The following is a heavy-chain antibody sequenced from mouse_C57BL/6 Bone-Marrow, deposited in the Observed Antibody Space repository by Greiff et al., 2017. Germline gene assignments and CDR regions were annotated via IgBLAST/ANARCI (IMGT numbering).Heavy chain of an antibody. CDR1: GFTFSDAW. CDR2: IRNKANNHAT. V-gene: IGHV6-6*01. Sequence: EVKLMESGGGLVQPGGSMKLSCAASGFTFSDAWMDWVRQSPEKGLEWVAEIRNKANNHATYYAESVKGRFTISRDDSKSSVYLQMNSLRAEDTGIYYCTGRLLPYYFDYWGQGTTLTVSS. J-gene: IGHJ2*01. CDR3: TGRLLPYYFDY. D-gene: IGHD2-3*01.